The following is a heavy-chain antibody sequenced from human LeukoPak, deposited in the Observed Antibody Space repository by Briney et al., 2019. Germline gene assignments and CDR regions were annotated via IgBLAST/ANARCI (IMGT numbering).Heavy chain of an antibody. CDR3: AKHYYYVWGSYRN. J-gene: IGHJ4*02. D-gene: IGHD3-16*02. Sequence: HPGGSLRLSCAASGFTFSSYAMSWVRQAPGKGLEWVSAISGSGGSTYYADSVKGRFTISRDNSKNTLYLQMNSLRAEDTAVYYCAKHYYYVWGSYRNWGQGTLVTVSS. CDR1: GFTFSSYA. CDR2: ISGSGGST. V-gene: IGHV3-23*01.